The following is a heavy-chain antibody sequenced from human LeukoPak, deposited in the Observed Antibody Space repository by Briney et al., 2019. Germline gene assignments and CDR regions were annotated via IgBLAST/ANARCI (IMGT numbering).Heavy chain of an antibody. J-gene: IGHJ4*02. D-gene: IGHD3-3*01. CDR3: AITYDFWSGYIPL. CDR2: INHSGST. CDR1: GVSFSGYY. Sequence: SETLSLTCAVYGVSFSGYYWSWIRQPPGKGLEWIGEINHSGSTNYNPSLKSRVTISVGTPKNQFSLKLSSVTAADTAVYYCAITYDFWSGYIPLWGQGTLVTVSS. V-gene: IGHV4-34*01.